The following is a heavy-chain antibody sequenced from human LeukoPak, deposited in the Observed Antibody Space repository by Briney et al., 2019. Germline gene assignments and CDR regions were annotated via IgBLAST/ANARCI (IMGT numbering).Heavy chain of an antibody. Sequence: PSETLSLTCTVSGGSVSSKTYYWGRIRQTPGKGLEWIGNVYYSGSTYKNPSLQSRVTIFIDTSKNQFSLILSSVTAADTAIYYCARADTTGYPNFDFWGQGTLVTVSS. D-gene: IGHD3-22*01. CDR2: VYYSGST. CDR1: GGSVSSKTYY. V-gene: IGHV4-39*01. CDR3: ARADTTGYPNFDF. J-gene: IGHJ4*02.